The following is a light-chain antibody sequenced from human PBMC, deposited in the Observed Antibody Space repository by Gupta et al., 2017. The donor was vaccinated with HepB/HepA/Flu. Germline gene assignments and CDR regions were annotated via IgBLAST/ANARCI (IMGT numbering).Light chain of an antibody. CDR3: QHKYHCSWT. V-gene: IGKV1-5*03. CDR2: KAS. Sequence: DIQMTQSPSTLSASVGDRVTITCRASQSVNYWLAWFQKKPGTAPKVLISKASSLESGVPSRFSGSGSGTEFTLTIRSLQPDDFATYYCQHKYHCSWTFVQRTKVEIK. J-gene: IGKJ1*01. CDR1: QSVNYW.